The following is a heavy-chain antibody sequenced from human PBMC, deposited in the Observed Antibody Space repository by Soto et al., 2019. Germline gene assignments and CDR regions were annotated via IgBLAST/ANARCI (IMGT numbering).Heavy chain of an antibody. CDR1: GGSLSSGGFS. CDR2: IYHSGST. J-gene: IGHJ5*02. Sequence: SETPSLTCAFSGGSLSSGGFSWSWIRQPPGKGLEWIGYIYHSGSTYYNPSLKSRVTISVDRSKNQFFLKLSSVTAADTAVYYCARVPSPWGQGTLVTVSS. CDR3: ARVPSP. V-gene: IGHV4-30-2*01.